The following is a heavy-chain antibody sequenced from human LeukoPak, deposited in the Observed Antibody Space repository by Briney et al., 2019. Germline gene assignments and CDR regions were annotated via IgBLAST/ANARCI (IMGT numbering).Heavy chain of an antibody. CDR1: GFPFSSYG. Sequence: GGSLRLSCAASGFPFSSYGMHRVRQAPGKVLERVAVISYDGSNKYYAESVKGRFTISRDNSKNTLYLQMNSLRAEDTAVYYCAKDWDDYYGSGSYFDYWGQGTLVTVSS. D-gene: IGHD3-10*01. CDR2: ISYDGSNK. CDR3: AKDWDDYYGSGSYFDY. V-gene: IGHV3-30*18. J-gene: IGHJ4*02.